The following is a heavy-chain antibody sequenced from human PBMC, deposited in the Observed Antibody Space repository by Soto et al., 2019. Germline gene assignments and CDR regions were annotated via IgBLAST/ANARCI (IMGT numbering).Heavy chain of an antibody. CDR3: ARDLEIGYGFWSGYRWDY. D-gene: IGHD3-3*01. CDR2: ISAYNGNT. V-gene: IGHV1-18*01. CDR1: GYTFTSYG. J-gene: IGHJ4*02. Sequence: ASGKVSCKASGYTFTSYGISWVRQAPGQGLEWMGWISAYNGNTNYAQKLQGRVTMTTDTSTSTAYMELRSLRSEDTAVYYCARDLEIGYGFWSGYRWDYWGQGTLVTVSS.